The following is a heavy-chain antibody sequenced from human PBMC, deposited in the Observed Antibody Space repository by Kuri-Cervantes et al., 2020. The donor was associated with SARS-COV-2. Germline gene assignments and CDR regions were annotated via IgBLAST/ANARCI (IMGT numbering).Heavy chain of an antibody. CDR1: GGSISSYY. CDR2: IYTSGST. Sequence: SETLSLTCTVSGGSISSYYWSWIRQPTGKGLEWIGRIYTSGSTNYNPSLKSRVTISVDTSKNQFSLKLSSVTAADSAVYYCARDLRPKAAAGTRNAFDIWGQGTMVTVSS. V-gene: IGHV4-4*07. D-gene: IGHD6-13*01. J-gene: IGHJ3*02. CDR3: ARDLRPKAAAGTRNAFDI.